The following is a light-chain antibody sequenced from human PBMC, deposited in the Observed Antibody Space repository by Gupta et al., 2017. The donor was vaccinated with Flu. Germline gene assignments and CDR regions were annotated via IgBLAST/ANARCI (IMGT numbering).Light chain of an antibody. Sequence: GTSSDVGGYNYVSWYQQHPGKAPKLMIYEVSNRPSGVSNRFSGSKSGNTASLTISGLQAEDETDYYCSSYTSSSTRVFGTGTKVTVL. CDR3: SSYTSSSTRV. CDR2: EVS. V-gene: IGLV2-14*01. CDR1: SSDVGGYNY. J-gene: IGLJ1*01.